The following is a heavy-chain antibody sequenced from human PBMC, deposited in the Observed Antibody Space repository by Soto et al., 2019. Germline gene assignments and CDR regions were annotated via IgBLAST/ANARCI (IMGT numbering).Heavy chain of an antibody. CDR2: INGGNGHT. Sequence: ASVKVSCKASGYTFSTYALHWVRQAPGQGLEWMGWINGGNGHTRYSQKFKDRVTISRDTPASTAYMELSGLRSEDTAVYYCARGKGMEENYYYYGMDVWGQGTTVTVSS. CDR1: GYTFSTYA. D-gene: IGHD1-1*01. J-gene: IGHJ6*02. CDR3: ARGKGMEENYYYYGMDV. V-gene: IGHV1-3*01.